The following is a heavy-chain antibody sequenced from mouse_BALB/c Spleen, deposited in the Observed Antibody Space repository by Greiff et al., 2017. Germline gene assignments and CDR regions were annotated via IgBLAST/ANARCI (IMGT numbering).Heavy chain of an antibody. CDR1: GFSLTSYG. V-gene: IGHV2-2*02. CDR3: ASHYDYGYYAMDY. D-gene: IGHD2-4*01. J-gene: IGHJ4*01. Sequence: VQLKESGPGLVQPSQSLSITCTVSGFSLTSYGVHWVRQSPGKGLEWLGVIWSGGSTDYNAAFISRLSISKDNSKSQVFFKMNSLQANDTAIYYCASHYDYGYYAMDYWGQGTSVTVSS. CDR2: IWSGGST.